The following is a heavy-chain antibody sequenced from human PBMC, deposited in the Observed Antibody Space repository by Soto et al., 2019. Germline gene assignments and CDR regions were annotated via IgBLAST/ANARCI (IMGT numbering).Heavy chain of an antibody. CDR1: GGSISSYY. Sequence: SETLSLTCTVSGGSISSYYWSWIRQPPGKGLEWIGYIYYSGSTNYNPSLKSRVTISVDTSKNQFSLKLSSVTAADTAVYYCAREGDYGSGSYMPLGAFDIWGQGTMVTVSS. CDR2: IYYSGST. D-gene: IGHD3-10*01. J-gene: IGHJ3*02. CDR3: AREGDYGSGSYMPLGAFDI. V-gene: IGHV4-59*01.